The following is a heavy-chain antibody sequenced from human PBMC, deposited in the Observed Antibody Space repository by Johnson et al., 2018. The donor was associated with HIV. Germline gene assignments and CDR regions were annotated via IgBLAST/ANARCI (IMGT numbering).Heavy chain of an antibody. V-gene: IGHV3-30*04. CDR2: ISFDGSNK. CDR1: GFTFSNYP. CDR3: ARLRGAFDI. Sequence: QVQLVESGGGVVQPGRSLRLSCAASGFTFSNYPMNWVRQAPGKGLEWVAVISFDGSNKDYADSVKGRFTISRDNSKNTLYLQMNSLRAEDTAVYYCARLRGAFDIWGQGTMVTVSS. J-gene: IGHJ3*02.